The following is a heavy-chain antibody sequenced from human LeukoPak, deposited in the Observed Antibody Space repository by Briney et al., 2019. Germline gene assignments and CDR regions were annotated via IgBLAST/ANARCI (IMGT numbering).Heavy chain of an antibody. D-gene: IGHD3-10*01. CDR3: SRGDTQGVLLWSPLGHVRWFDP. J-gene: IGHJ5*02. CDR2: INHSGST. V-gene: IGHV4-34*01. CDR1: GGSFSGYY. Sequence: SGTLSLTCAVYGGSFSGYYWSWIRQPPGKGLEWIGEINHSGSTNYNPSLKSRVTISVDTSKNHFSLKLSAVTAADTAVYYCSRGDTQGVLLWSPLGHVRWFDPWGQGTLVTVSS.